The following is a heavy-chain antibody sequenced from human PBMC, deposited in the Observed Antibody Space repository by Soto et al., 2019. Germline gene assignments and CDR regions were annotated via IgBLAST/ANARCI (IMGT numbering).Heavy chain of an antibody. V-gene: IGHV1-69*13. Sequence: PGASVKVSCKASGGTFSSYAISWVRQAPGQGLEWMGGIIPIFGTANYAQKFQGRVTITADESTSTAYMELSSLRSEDTAVYYCARGGYCGGDCYQAFDIWGQGTMVTVSS. D-gene: IGHD2-21*02. CDR3: ARGGYCGGDCYQAFDI. CDR1: GGTFSSYA. J-gene: IGHJ3*02. CDR2: IIPIFGTA.